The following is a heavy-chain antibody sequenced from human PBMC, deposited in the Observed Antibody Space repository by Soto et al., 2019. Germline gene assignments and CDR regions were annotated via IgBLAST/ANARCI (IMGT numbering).Heavy chain of an antibody. Sequence: GGSLRLSCAASGFTFSGSAMHWVRQASGKGLEWVGRIRSKANSYATAYAASVKGRFTISRDDSKNTAYLQMNSLETEDTAVYYCTRHLGADYDILTGYPRDYYYGMDVWGQGTTVTVSS. CDR1: GFTFSGSA. CDR3: TRHLGADYDILTGYPRDYYYGMDV. CDR2: IRSKANSYAT. D-gene: IGHD3-9*01. V-gene: IGHV3-73*01. J-gene: IGHJ6*02.